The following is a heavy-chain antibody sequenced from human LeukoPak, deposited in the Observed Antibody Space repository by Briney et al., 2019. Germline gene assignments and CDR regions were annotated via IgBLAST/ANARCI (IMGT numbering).Heavy chain of an antibody. V-gene: IGHV4-31*03. CDR2: IYYSGST. Sequence: SETLSLTCTVSGGSISSGGYYWSWIRQHPGKGLEWIGYIYYSGSTYYNPSLKSRVTISVDTSKNQFSLKLSSVTAADTAVYYCARGPLSSSDYWGQGTLVTVSS. D-gene: IGHD6-6*01. CDR3: ARGPLSSSDY. CDR1: GGSISSGGYY. J-gene: IGHJ4*02.